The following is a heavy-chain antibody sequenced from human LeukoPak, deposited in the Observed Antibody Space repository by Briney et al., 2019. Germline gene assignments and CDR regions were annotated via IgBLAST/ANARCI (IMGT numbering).Heavy chain of an antibody. J-gene: IGHJ6*02. V-gene: IGHV4-39*01. D-gene: IGHD5-18*01. CDR2: IYYSGST. CDR1: GGSISSSSYY. CDR3: ARHGHADTPYGMDV. Sequence: SETLSLTCTVSGGSISSSSYYWGWHRQPPGKGLEWGGSIYYSGSTYYNPSLKSRFTISVDTSKNQLSLKLTSVTAADTAVYYCARHGHADTPYGMDVWGQGTTVTASS.